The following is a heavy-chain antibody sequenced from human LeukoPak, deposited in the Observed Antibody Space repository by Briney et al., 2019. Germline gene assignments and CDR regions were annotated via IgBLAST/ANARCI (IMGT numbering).Heavy chain of an antibody. V-gene: IGHV3-43D*03. Sequence: GGSLRLSCAASGFTFDDYAMHWVRQAPGKGLEWVSLISWDGGSTYYADSVKGRFTSSRDNSKNTLYLQMNSLRAEDTAVYYCAKGAYYADWGQGTLVTVSS. J-gene: IGHJ4*02. CDR3: AKGAYYAD. CDR1: GFTFDDYA. CDR2: ISWDGGST. D-gene: IGHD3-3*01.